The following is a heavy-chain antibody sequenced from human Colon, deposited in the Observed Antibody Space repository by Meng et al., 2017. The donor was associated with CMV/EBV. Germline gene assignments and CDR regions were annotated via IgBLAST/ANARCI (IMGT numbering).Heavy chain of an antibody. CDR2: INPITGGT. CDR1: GNTFTGYF. J-gene: IGHJ4*02. CDR3: ASLSGGDFDY. V-gene: IGHV1-2*02. Sequence: QGLLVDTGAGVQKPWASVTVSCKASGNTFTGYFMYWVRQAPGQGLEWLGVINPITGGTNYAQKFQGSVTMTRDTSMNTAYMELSRLRSDDTAVYYCASLSGGDFDYWGQGTLVTVSS. D-gene: IGHD1-26*01.